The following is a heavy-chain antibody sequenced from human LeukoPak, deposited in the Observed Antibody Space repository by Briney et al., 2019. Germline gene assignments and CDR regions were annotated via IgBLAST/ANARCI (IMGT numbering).Heavy chain of an antibody. Sequence: GGSLRLSCAASGFTFSSYAMSWVRQAPGKGLEWVANIKQDGSEKYYVDSVKGRFTISRDNAKNSLYLQMNSLRAEDTAVYYCARVSPSRGVAGYWGQGTLVTVSS. D-gene: IGHD3-10*01. V-gene: IGHV3-7*01. CDR2: IKQDGSEK. J-gene: IGHJ4*02. CDR1: GFTFSSYA. CDR3: ARVSPSRGVAGY.